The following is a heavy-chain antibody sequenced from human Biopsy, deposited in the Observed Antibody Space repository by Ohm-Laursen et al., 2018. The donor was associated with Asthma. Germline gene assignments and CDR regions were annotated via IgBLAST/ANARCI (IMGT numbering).Heavy chain of an antibody. Sequence: GASVKVSCKTSGGTFSSYAISWVRQAPGQGLEWMGGLIPVLGTPDHAQMFEGRVTITAGESTSTAYMELSSLSSEDTAVYYCARGYSGSDRIVYYYSGLEVWGQGTTVTVSS. CDR1: GGTFSSYA. J-gene: IGHJ6*02. CDR3: ARGYSGSDRIVYYYSGLEV. V-gene: IGHV1-69*13. CDR2: LIPVLGTP. D-gene: IGHD5-12*01.